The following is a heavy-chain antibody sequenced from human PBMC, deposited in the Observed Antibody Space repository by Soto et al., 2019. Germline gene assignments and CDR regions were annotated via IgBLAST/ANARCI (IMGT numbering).Heavy chain of an antibody. V-gene: IGHV4-30-4*08. J-gene: IGHJ5*02. CDR3: ARVRGALDYYDSSGYSFWFDP. CDR2: IYYSGST. D-gene: IGHD3-22*01. CDR1: GGSISSGGYY. Sequence: SETLSLTCTVSGGSISSGGYYWSWIRQHPGKGLEWIGYIYYSGSTYYNPSLKSRVTISVDTSKNQFSLKLSSVTAADTAVYYCARVRGALDYYDSSGYSFWFDPWGQGTLVTVSS.